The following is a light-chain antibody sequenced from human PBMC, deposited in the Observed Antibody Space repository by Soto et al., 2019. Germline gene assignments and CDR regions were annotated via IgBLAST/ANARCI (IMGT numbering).Light chain of an antibody. CDR1: QSVSSY. Sequence: EIVLTQSPATLSLSPGERATLSCRASQSVSSYLAWYQQKPGQAPRLLIYDASNWATGIPARFSGSGSGTDFTLTISSLEPEDFAVYYCHQRSNWPPYTFGQGTKLEIK. CDR3: HQRSNWPPYT. V-gene: IGKV3-11*01. J-gene: IGKJ2*01. CDR2: DAS.